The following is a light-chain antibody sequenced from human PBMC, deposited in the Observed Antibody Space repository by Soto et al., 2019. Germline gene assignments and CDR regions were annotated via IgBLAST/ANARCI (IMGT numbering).Light chain of an antibody. CDR2: ANN. Sequence: QSVLTQPPSVSGAPGQGVTISCTGSSSNLGAGYDVHWYQQLPGAAPKLLIYANNKRPSGVLDRFSGSKSGTSASLAITGLQAEDEADYYCQSYDNGLSGSWVFGGGTKLTVL. J-gene: IGLJ3*02. V-gene: IGLV1-40*01. CDR1: SSNLGAGYD. CDR3: QSYDNGLSGSWV.